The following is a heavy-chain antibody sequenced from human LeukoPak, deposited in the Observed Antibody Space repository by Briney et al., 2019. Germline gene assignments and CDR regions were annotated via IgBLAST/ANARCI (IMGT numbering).Heavy chain of an antibody. Sequence: SETLSLTCTVSGGSISSYYWSWIRQPPGKGLEWIGYNYYSGSTNYNPSLKSRVTISVDTSKNQFSLKLSSVTAADTAVYYCASVYYYDSSGTYFDAFDIWGQGTMVTVSS. CDR1: GGSISSYY. J-gene: IGHJ3*02. V-gene: IGHV4-59*01. CDR3: ASVYYYDSSGTYFDAFDI. CDR2: NYYSGST. D-gene: IGHD3-22*01.